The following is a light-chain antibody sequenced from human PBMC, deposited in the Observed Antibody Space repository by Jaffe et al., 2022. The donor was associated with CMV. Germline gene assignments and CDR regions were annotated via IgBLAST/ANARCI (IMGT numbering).Light chain of an antibody. Sequence: DIVMTQSPDSLAVSLGERATINCKSSQSLLYSSNNKNYLAWYQQKPGQPPKLLIYWASTRESGVPDRFSGSGSGTDFTLTISSLQAEDVAVYFCHQYYDTPWTFGHRTKVEIK. J-gene: IGKJ1*01. CDR3: HQYYDTPWT. V-gene: IGKV4-1*01. CDR2: WAS. CDR1: QSLLYSSNNKNY.